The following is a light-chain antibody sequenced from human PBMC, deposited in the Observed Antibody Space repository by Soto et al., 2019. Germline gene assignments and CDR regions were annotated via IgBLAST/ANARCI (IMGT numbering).Light chain of an antibody. CDR2: DVN. J-gene: IGLJ1*01. CDR3: SSYAGSTTFDV. Sequence: QSALTQPPSASGPPGQSVAISCTGTNSDVGGYNYVSWYQQHPGKAPKLIIYDVNKRPSGVPDRFSGSKSGNTASLTVSGLQAEDEADYYCSSYAGSTTFDVFGTGTKVTVL. V-gene: IGLV2-8*01. CDR1: NSDVGGYNY.